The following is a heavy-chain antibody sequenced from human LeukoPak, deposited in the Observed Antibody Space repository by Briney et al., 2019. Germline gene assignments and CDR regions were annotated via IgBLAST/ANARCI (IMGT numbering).Heavy chain of an antibody. D-gene: IGHD6-13*01. Sequence: ASVKDSRKASGYTFTSYYMHWVRQAPGEGLGWMGIIKPSGGRTNYAQTLQGGVTMTRDTSPSTVYMELSSLRSEDTAVYYCAIETARYSSSLYFDYWCQGTLVSFSS. V-gene: IGHV1-46*01. CDR2: IKPSGGRT. CDR3: AIETARYSSSLYFDY. CDR1: GYTFTSYY. J-gene: IGHJ4*02.